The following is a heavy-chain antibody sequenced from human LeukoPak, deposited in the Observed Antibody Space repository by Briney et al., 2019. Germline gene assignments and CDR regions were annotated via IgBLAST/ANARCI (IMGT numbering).Heavy chain of an antibody. CDR2: IYYSGST. Sequence: SETLSLTCTVSGGSISSYYWSWIRQPPGKGLEWIGYIYYSGSTNYNPSLKSRVTISVDTSKNQFSLKLSSVTAADTAVYYCARERMVRGVGYGMDVWAKGPRSPSPQ. CDR1: GGSISSYY. CDR3: ARERMVRGVGYGMDV. D-gene: IGHD3-10*01. J-gene: IGHJ6*04. V-gene: IGHV4-59*01.